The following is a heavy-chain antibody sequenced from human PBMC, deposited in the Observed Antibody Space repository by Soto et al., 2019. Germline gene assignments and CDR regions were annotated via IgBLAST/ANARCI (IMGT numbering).Heavy chain of an antibody. Sequence: PSETLSLTCTVSGGSISSGGYYWSWIRQHPGKGLEWIGYIYYSGSTYYNPSLKSRFTLSVAPSKNHFSLTLSSVTAADTAVYYCAREPVTSPNWLPANLDYFYFSAQRTLVTVSS. CDR3: AREPVTSPNWLPANLDYFYF. V-gene: IGHV4-31*03. D-gene: IGHD3-10*01. CDR1: GGSISSGGYY. CDR2: IYYSGST. J-gene: IGHJ4*02.